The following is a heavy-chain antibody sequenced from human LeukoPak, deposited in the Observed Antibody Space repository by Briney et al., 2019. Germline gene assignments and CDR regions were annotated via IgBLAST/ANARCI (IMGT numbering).Heavy chain of an antibody. CDR3: ARGPPYCSGGSRYFSIY. J-gene: IGHJ4*02. CDR2: MNPNSGNT. D-gene: IGHD2-15*01. V-gene: IGHV1-8*01. Sequence: RASVKVSCKASGYTFTSYDINWVRQATGQGLEWMGWMNPNSGNTGYAQKFQGRVTMTRNTSISTAYMELSSLRSEDTAVYYCARGPPYCSGGSRYFSIYWGQGTLVTVSS. CDR1: GYTFTSYD.